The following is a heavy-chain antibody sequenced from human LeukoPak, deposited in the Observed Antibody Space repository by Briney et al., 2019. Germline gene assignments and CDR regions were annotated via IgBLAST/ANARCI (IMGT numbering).Heavy chain of an antibody. D-gene: IGHD2-2*02. CDR2: INPSGGST. J-gene: IGHJ1*01. Sequence: ASVKVSCKASGYTFTSYYMHWVRQAPGQGLEWMGIINPSGGSTSYAQKFQGRVTMTRDTSTSTVYMELSSLRSEDTAVYYCARGGMDCSSTSCYTSAEYFQHWGQGTLVTVS. CDR3: ARGGMDCSSTSCYTSAEYFQH. V-gene: IGHV1-46*01. CDR1: GYTFTSYY.